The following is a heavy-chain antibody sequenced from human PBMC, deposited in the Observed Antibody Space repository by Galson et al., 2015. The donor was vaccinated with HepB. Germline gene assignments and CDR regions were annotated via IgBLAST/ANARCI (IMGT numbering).Heavy chain of an antibody. D-gene: IGHD2-2*01. J-gene: IGHJ6*02. CDR3: SRGLLAVCSSGGPYYYYFCMDF. CDR1: GFTVRTNY. CDR2: IYSGGST. V-gene: IGHV3-53*01. Sequence: SLRLSCAVSGFTVRTNYMNWVRQAPGKGLEWVSVIYSGGSTSYADSVKGRFTISRDISKNTLYLQMNSLRAEVTAVYYCSRGLLAVCSSGGPYYYYFCMDFWGQGTPVTVPS.